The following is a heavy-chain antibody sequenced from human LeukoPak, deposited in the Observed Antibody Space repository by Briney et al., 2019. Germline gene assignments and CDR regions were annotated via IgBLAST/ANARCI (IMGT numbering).Heavy chain of an antibody. V-gene: IGHV3-74*01. CDR3: AREHEGVVGTTGGVDY. J-gene: IGHJ4*02. Sequence: GGSLRLSCAASGFTFSTYWMHWVRQAPGKGLVWVSRINSDGSSTSYADSVKGRFTISRDNAKKLLYLQMNSLRADDTAVYYCAREHEGVVGTTGGVDYWGQGTLVTVSS. CDR2: INSDGSST. D-gene: IGHD1-26*01. CDR1: GFTFSTYW.